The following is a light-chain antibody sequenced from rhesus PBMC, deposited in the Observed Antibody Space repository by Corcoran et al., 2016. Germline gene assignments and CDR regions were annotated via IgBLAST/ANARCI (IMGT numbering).Light chain of an antibody. CDR2: EVS. CDR3: EQTLEMPFT. V-gene: IGKV2-78*01. Sequence: IVMTQTPLSLSVTPGDPTSISCRSSQSLLHSDGFTYVHWYFQKPGQSPHLLIYEVSNRASGVPDRFTGSGSGTDFKRKISRGDDEDAGIYYCEQTLEMPFTFGPGTRLDIK. J-gene: IGKJ3*01. CDR1: QSLLHSDGFTY.